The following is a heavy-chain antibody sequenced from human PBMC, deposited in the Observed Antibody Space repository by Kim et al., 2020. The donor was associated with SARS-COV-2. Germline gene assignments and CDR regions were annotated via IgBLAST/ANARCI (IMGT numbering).Heavy chain of an antibody. V-gene: IGHV4-59*01. CDR1: GGSISSYY. Sequence: SETLSLTCTVSGGSISSYYWSWIRQPPGKGLEWIGYIYYSGSTNYNPSLKRRVTISVDTSKNQFSLKLSSVTAADTAVYYCARSFIAVAADDAFDIWGQGTMVTVSS. CDR2: IYYSGST. J-gene: IGHJ3*02. D-gene: IGHD6-19*01. CDR3: ARSFIAVAADDAFDI.